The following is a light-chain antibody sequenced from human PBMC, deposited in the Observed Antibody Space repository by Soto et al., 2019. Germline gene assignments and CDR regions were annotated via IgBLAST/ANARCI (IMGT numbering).Light chain of an antibody. CDR3: SSYTRSSTLV. CDR2: DVN. Sequence: QSALTQPASVSGSPGQSITISCTGSSNDLGGNYVSWLQQHPGKAPKLIIFDVNNRPSGVSNRCSGSKSGNTASLTISGLQAEDETDYYCSSYTRSSTLVFGGGTQLTVL. J-gene: IGLJ3*02. V-gene: IGLV2-14*01. CDR1: SNDLGGNY.